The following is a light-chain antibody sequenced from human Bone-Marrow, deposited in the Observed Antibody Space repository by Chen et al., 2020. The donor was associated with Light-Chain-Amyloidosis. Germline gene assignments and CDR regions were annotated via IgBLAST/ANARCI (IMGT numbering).Light chain of an antibody. Sequence: IVLTQSPATLSLSPGERATLSCRASQSVSPYLAWYPQKPGHAPRLLIYAASNRATGIPARFSGSGSGTDFTLTISSLEPEDFAIDYCQQRSNWPWAFGQGTKVEI. CDR2: AAS. J-gene: IGKJ1*01. CDR1: QSVSPY. V-gene: IGKV3-11*01. CDR3: QQRSNWPWA.